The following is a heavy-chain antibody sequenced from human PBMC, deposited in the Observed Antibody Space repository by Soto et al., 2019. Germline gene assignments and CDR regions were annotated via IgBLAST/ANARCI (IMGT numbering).Heavy chain of an antibody. Sequence: EVQLVESGGVVVHPGGSLRLSCAASGFTFDDYAMHWVRQVPGKGLEWVSIISKDGDWTHYADSVKGRFTISRDNNKNSLFLQMNGLRPEDTALYYCTKAQYCSGGSCFLIESGGQGTLVTVSS. CDR3: TKAQYCSGGSCFLIES. D-gene: IGHD2-15*01. CDR1: GFTFDDYA. J-gene: IGHJ4*02. CDR2: ISKDGDWT. V-gene: IGHV3-43D*04.